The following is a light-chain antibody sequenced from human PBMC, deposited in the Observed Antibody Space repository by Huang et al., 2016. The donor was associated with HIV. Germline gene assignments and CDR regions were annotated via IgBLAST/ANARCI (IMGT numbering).Light chain of an antibody. CDR3: MQGTHWPPNT. V-gene: IGKV2-30*02. Sequence: DVVMTQSPLSLPVTLGQPASISCRSSQSLVHSDGNTYLNWFQQRPGQSPRRLIYKVSNRDSWVPDRFSGSGSGTDCTLKISRVEAEDVGVYYCMQGTHWPPNTFGQGTKLEIK. J-gene: IGKJ2*01. CDR1: QSLVHSDGNTY. CDR2: KVS.